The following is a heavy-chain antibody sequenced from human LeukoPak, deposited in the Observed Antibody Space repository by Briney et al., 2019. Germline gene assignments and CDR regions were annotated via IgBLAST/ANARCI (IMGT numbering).Heavy chain of an antibody. CDR3: AKHMRATNTYSFFGLDV. D-gene: IGHD1-26*01. CDR2: INWNGGGT. V-gene: IGHV3-9*01. CDR1: GFAFKDYG. J-gene: IGHJ6*02. Sequence: PGGSLRLSCAATGFAFKDYGMHWVRQPPGKGLEWVSSINWNGGGTDYADSVKGRFTISRDNAKNSLYLQLSSLRPEDTALYYCAKHMRATNTYSFFGLDVWGQGTTVTVSS.